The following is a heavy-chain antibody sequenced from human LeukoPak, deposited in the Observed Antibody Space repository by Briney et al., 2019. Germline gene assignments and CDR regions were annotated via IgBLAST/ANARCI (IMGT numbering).Heavy chain of an antibody. V-gene: IGHV1-69*01. J-gene: IGHJ4*02. D-gene: IGHD6-19*01. CDR3: ARGGSGYSSGWSLPPFDY. CDR2: IIPIFGTA. CDR1: GGTFSSYA. Sequence: SVKVSCKASGGTFSSYAISWVRQAPGQGLEWMGGIIPIFGTANYAQKFQGRVTITADESTSTAYMELSSLRSEDTAVYYCARGGSGYSSGWSLPPFDYWGQGTLVTVSS.